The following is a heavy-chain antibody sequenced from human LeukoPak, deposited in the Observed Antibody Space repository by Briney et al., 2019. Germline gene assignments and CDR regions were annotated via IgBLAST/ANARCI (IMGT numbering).Heavy chain of an antibody. CDR2: ISINGGST. CDR1: GFTFSNYA. D-gene: IGHD3-3*01. Sequence: GGSLRLSCAASGFTFSNYAMYWVRQAPGKGLEYVSAISINGGSTYYANSVKGRFTISRDNSKNTLYLQMGSLRAEDMAVYYCARVLSDFWSGWFDPWGQGTLVTVSS. V-gene: IGHV3-64*01. J-gene: IGHJ5*02. CDR3: ARVLSDFWSGWFDP.